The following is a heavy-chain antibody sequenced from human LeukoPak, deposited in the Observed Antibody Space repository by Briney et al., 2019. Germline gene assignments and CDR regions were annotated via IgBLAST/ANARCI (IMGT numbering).Heavy chain of an antibody. J-gene: IGHJ4*02. V-gene: IGHV4-4*02. Sequence: NPSGTLSLTCAVSGASFSSGNWWSWDRQPPGKGLEWIGEIYHSGGTNYNPSLKSRVTVSVDKSKNQFSLKLSSVTAADTAVYYCAGHDRIYSSSPFAYWGQGTLVTVSS. D-gene: IGHD6-13*01. CDR3: AGHDRIYSSSPFAY. CDR2: IYHSGGT. CDR1: GASFSSGNW.